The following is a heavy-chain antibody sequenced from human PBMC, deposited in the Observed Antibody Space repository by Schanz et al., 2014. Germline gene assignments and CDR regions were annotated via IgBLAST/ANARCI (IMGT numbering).Heavy chain of an antibody. Sequence: QGQLVQSGPEVKEPGASVKVSCEASRYTFNTYGLNWVRQAPGQGLEWMGWMNPDSGNTGYAQKFQGRVTMTRNTSISTAYMELSSLRSEDTAVYYCARDGVDAAAGGNYWGQGTLVTVSS. CDR1: RYTFNTYG. D-gene: IGHD6-13*01. CDR2: MNPDSGNT. V-gene: IGHV1-8*02. J-gene: IGHJ4*02. CDR3: ARDGVDAAAGGNY.